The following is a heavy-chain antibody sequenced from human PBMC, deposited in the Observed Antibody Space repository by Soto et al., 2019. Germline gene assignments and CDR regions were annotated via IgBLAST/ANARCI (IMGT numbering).Heavy chain of an antibody. Sequence: ASVKVSCKASGYTFTNYPLHWMRQAPGQGLEWMGWISAGHGDTKYSQGFQGRVTITRDTPTSTVYMELSGLTSDDTAIYYCARGGFSGYTAIFDYWGQGTLVTVSS. J-gene: IGHJ4*02. V-gene: IGHV1-3*01. CDR2: ISAGHGDT. CDR3: ARGGFSGYTAIFDY. CDR1: GYTFTNYP. D-gene: IGHD5-12*01.